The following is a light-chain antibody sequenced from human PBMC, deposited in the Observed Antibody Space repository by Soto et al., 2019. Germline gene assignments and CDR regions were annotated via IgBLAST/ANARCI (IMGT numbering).Light chain of an antibody. Sequence: DIQMPQSPSTLSASVGDRVTITCRASQSISSWLAWYQQKPGKAPKLLIYNDSSLESGVPSRFSGSGSGTEFTLTISSLQPDHFATYYCQQYNSNSPRTFGQGTKVEIK. V-gene: IGKV1-5*01. CDR2: NDS. CDR1: QSISSW. J-gene: IGKJ1*01. CDR3: QQYNSNSPRT.